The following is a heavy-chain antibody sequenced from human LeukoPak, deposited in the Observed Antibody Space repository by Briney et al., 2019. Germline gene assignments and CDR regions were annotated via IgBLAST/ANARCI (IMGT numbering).Heavy chain of an antibody. J-gene: IGHJ6*03. Sequence: GGSLRLSCAASGFTFSSNSMNWVRQAPGKGLEWVSSISSSSSYIYYADSVKGRFTISRDNAKNSLYLQMNSLRAEDTAVYYCVVLEWLIGYYYYMDVWGKGTTVTVSS. V-gene: IGHV3-21*01. CDR1: GFTFSSNS. D-gene: IGHD3-3*01. CDR3: VVLEWLIGYYYYMDV. CDR2: ISSSSSYI.